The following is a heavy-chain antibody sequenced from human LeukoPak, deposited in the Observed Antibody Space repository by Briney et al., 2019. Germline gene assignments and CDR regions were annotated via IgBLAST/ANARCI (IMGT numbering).Heavy chain of an antibody. Sequence: PGGSLRLSCAASGFTFSSYSMHWVRQAPGKGLDWVSSISTSSTYIYLADSVKGRCTLSRDNAKNSLYLQMNSLRAEDTAVYYCARDPPFIIGTTFFDYWGQGTLVTVSS. D-gene: IGHD1-20*01. CDR3: ARDPPFIIGTTFFDY. CDR2: ISTSSTYI. CDR1: GFTFSSYS. J-gene: IGHJ4*02. V-gene: IGHV3-21*01.